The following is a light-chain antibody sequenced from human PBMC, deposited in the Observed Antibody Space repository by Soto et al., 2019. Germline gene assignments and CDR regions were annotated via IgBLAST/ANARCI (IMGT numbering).Light chain of an antibody. V-gene: IGKV1-39*01. CDR1: QSLSTY. J-gene: IGKJ4*01. CDR3: QQTYSRVLS. Sequence: DIQMTQSPSSLSASAGDRVTITCRAGQSLSTYLNWLQQKRGKAPEVLISATSTLQSGVPSRFSGSGSGTEFTLTISSLQPEDVATYYCQQTYSRVLSFGGGTKVEIK. CDR2: ATS.